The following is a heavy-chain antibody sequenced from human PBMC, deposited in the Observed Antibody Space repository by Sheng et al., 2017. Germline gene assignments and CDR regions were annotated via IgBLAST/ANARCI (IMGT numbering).Heavy chain of an antibody. CDR1: GFTFRNHW. CDR2: INPDGSEK. Sequence: EVQLVESGGSLVQPGGSLRISCAASGFTFRNHWMSWVRQAPGKGLEWVAYINPDGSEKFYVDSVKGRFTISRDNAKDSLYLQINSLRAEDTAVYYCARDPDSGSKIDYWGQGTLVT. V-gene: IGHV3-7*01. J-gene: IGHJ4*02. CDR3: ARDPDSGSKIDY. D-gene: IGHD2-2*01.